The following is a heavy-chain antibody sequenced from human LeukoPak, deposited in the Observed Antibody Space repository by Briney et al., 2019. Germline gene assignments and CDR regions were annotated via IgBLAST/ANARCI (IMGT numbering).Heavy chain of an antibody. CDR3: ARDPSTIAVAGTYVY. Sequence: GGSLRLSCAASGFTFSSYSMYWVRQAPGKGLEWVSSISSSISYIYYAGSLKGRFTISRDNAKNSLYMQMNSLRAEDTAVYYCARDPSTIAVAGTYVYWGQGTLVTVSS. D-gene: IGHD6-19*01. V-gene: IGHV3-21*01. J-gene: IGHJ4*02. CDR2: ISSSISYI. CDR1: GFTFSSYS.